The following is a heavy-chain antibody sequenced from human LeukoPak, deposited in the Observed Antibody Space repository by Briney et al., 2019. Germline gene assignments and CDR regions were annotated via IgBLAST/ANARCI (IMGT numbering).Heavy chain of an antibody. CDR2: ISGSGGST. V-gene: IGHV3-23*01. CDR3: AKDRPSYDSSGYYLAYYYGMDV. CDR1: GFTFSSYA. J-gene: IGHJ6*02. D-gene: IGHD3-22*01. Sequence: GGSLRLSCAASGFTFSSYAMSWVRQAPGKGLEWVSAISGSGGSTYYADSVKGRFTISRGNSKNTLYLQMNSLRAEDTAVYYCAKDRPSYDSSGYYLAYYYGMDVWGQGTTVTVSS.